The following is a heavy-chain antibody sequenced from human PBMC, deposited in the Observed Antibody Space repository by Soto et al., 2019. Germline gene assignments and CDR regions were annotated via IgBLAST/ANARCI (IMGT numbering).Heavy chain of an antibody. CDR2: ISSNGGST. CDR3: ARQDPPGRSWYPPYFDY. V-gene: IGHV3-64*01. CDR1: GFTFSSYA. J-gene: IGHJ4*02. D-gene: IGHD6-13*01. Sequence: GGSLRLSCAASGFTFSSYAMHWVRQAPGKGLEYVSAISSNGGSTYYANSVKGRFTISRDNSKNTLYLQMGSLRAEDMAVYYCARQDPPGRSWYPPYFDYGAQGTLVTVSS.